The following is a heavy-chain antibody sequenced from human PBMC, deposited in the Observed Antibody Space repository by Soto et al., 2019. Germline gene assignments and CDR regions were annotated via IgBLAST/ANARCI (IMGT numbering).Heavy chain of an antibody. Sequence: QVQPVPSGAEVKKPGASVKVSCKASGYTFSDHDINWVRQASGQGPEWLGWMNPNSGDTGYAQNFQGRVTMTRDTSKRTAYMELSSLRSEDTAVYYCARVGGNWNDDYFDYWGQGTLVTVSS. D-gene: IGHD1-1*01. V-gene: IGHV1-8*01. J-gene: IGHJ4*02. CDR3: ARVGGNWNDDYFDY. CDR2: MNPNSGDT. CDR1: GYTFSDHD.